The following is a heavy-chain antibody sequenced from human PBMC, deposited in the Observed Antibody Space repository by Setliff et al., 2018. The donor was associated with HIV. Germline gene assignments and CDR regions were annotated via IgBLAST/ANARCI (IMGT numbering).Heavy chain of an antibody. V-gene: IGHV4-31*03. Sequence: PSETLSLTCTVSGGSITSGTYYWNWIRQHPGKGLEWIGYIYYSGSTYYNPSLKSRITISVDTSKNQFSLTLNSVTAADTAVYYCARGAWGIATTGSAYYMDVWGKGTTVTVSS. CDR3: ARGAWGIATTGSAYYMDV. J-gene: IGHJ6*03. CDR1: GGSITSGTYY. D-gene: IGHD6-13*01. CDR2: IYYSGST.